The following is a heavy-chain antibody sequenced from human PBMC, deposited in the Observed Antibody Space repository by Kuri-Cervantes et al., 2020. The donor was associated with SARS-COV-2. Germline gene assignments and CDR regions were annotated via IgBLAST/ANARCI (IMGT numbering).Heavy chain of an antibody. J-gene: IGHJ4*02. CDR2: IYYSGST. D-gene: IGHD2-2*01. V-gene: IGHV4-39*01. CDR1: GGSISSSSYY. Sequence: SETLSLTCTVSGGSISSSSYYWGWIRQPPGKGLEWIGSIYYSGSTYYNPSLKSRVTISVDTSKTQFFLKLSSVTAADTAVYYCARHEVVVVPAAFDYWGQGTLVTVSS. CDR3: ARHEVVVVPAAFDY.